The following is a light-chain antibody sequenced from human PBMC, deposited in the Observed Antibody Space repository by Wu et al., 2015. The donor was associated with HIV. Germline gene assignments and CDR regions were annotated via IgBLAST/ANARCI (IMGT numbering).Light chain of an antibody. CDR2: GAS. J-gene: IGKJ5*01. V-gene: IGKV3-20*01. Sequence: IVLRQFPSTQSLSPGERALFSCRASQRLSSRSLAWYQQKRGQPPRLLISGASIRATGIPDKFSGAGAGTDFSLIISGLEPEDSAVYYCQQYGDSPITFGQGTRLEIK. CDR3: QQYGDSPIT. CDR1: QRLSSRS.